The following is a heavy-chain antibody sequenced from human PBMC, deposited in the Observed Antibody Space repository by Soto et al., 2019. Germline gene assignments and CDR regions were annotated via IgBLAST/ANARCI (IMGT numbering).Heavy chain of an antibody. J-gene: IGHJ4*02. Sequence: GGSLRLSCAASGFTFSNYAMHWVRQAPGKGLEYVSTISSNGHSTDYANSVKGRFTITKDTSKNQVVLTMTTMDPVDTATYYCAKGYYDSSAYYYYFDYWGQGTLVTVSS. CDR1: GFTFSNYA. CDR2: ISSNGHST. D-gene: IGHD3-22*01. V-gene: IGHV3-64*01. CDR3: AKGYYDSSAYYYYFDY.